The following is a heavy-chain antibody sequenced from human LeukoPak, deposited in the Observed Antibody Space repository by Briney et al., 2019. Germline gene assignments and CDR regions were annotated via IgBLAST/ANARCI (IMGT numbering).Heavy chain of an antibody. CDR2: ISAYNGNT. J-gene: IGHJ6*02. CDR3: ASGYCSSTSCYDVYYYGMDG. D-gene: IGHD2-2*01. CDR1: GYTFTSYG. Sequence: ASVKVSCKASGYTFTSYGISWVRQAPGQGLEWMGWISAYNGNTNYAQKLQGRVTMTTDTSTSTAYMELRSLRSDDTAVYYCASGYCSSTSCYDVYYYGMDGWGQVTTVTVSS. V-gene: IGHV1-18*01.